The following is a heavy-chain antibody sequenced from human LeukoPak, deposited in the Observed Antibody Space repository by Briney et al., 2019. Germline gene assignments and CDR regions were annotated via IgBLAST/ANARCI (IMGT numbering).Heavy chain of an antibody. CDR1: GFTFSDYY. CDR2: ISSSGSTI. V-gene: IGHV3-11*01. D-gene: IGHD1-26*01. J-gene: IGHJ3*02. Sequence: NTGGSLRLSCAASGFTFSDYYMSWIRQAPGKGLEWVSYISSSGSTIYYADSVKGRFTISRDNAKNSLYLQMNSLRAEDTAVYYCAKVRVGAGIDDAFDIWGQGTMVTVSS. CDR3: AKVRVGAGIDDAFDI.